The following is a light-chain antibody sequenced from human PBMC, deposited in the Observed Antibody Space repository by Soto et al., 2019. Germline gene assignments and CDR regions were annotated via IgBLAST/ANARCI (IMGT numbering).Light chain of an antibody. V-gene: IGKV1-5*01. CDR1: QSIGDS. CDR2: DVS. J-gene: IGKJ1*01. Sequence: DIQTTQSPSTLSASVGDRVTITFRASQSIGDSLAWYQQKPGKAPYLLISDVSSLERGVPSRFSGSGSGTEFTLTISSLQPDDFATYYCQHYNSYSEAFGQGTKVDIK. CDR3: QHYNSYSEA.